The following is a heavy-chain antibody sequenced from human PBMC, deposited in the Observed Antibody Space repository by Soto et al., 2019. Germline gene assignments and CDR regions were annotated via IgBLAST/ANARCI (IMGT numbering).Heavy chain of an antibody. CDR3: AWVWTATAGWANGFDL. CDR1: GGSISGGGYY. CDR2: IYYSGTT. V-gene: IGHV4-31*03. D-gene: IGHD6-13*01. Sequence: QVQLQESGPGLVEPSQTLSLTCTVSGGSISGGGYYWSWIRQHPGKGLEWIGYIYYSGTTYYNPSLTSRVTLSGDTSKTQFSLMLSSVTAVDTAVYYCAWVWTATAGWANGFDLWGLGTLVTVSS. J-gene: IGHJ5*02.